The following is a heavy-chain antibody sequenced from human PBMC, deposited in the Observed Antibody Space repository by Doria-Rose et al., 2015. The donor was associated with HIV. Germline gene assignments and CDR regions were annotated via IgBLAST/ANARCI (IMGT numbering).Heavy chain of an antibody. CDR2: IFADDER. CDR3: ARIKSSRWYHKYYFDF. D-gene: IGHD6-13*01. V-gene: IGHV2-26*01. J-gene: IGHJ4*02. CDR1: GVSLSSPGMG. Sequence: QVTLKESGPVLVKPTETLTLTCTVSGVSLSSPGMGVSWIRQPPGKALEWLANIFADDERSYRSSQKSRLTISRVTSKSQVVLTMTDMDPVDTATYYCARIKSSRWYHKYYFDFWGQGTLVIVSA.